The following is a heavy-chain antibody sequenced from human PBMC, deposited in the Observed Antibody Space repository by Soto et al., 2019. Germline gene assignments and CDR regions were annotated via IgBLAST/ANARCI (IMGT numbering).Heavy chain of an antibody. J-gene: IGHJ6*01. CDR1: GVSVRIPG. CDR2: IWNDGSDK. D-gene: IGHD3-22*01. Sequence: PCCSMGLCCAACGVSVRIPGVPVSFQETGKGLEWVAVIWNDGSDKYYGDSVKGRFTISRDNSKNTLYLQMNSLRVEDTAVYYCARVVGGLPRQEYYFASRGSQEAYYYGMDIRAQGPTRTGPS. CDR3: ARVVGGLPRQEYYFASRGSQEAYYYGMDI. V-gene: IGHV3-33*01.